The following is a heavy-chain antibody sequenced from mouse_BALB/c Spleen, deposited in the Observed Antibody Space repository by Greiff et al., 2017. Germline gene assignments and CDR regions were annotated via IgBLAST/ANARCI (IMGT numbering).Heavy chain of an antibody. CDR1: GYTFTDYN. V-gene: IGHV1S29*02. J-gene: IGHJ3*01. D-gene: IGHD1-1*01. CDR2: IYPYNGGT. Sequence: EVQLVESGPELVKPGASVKISCKASGYTFTDYNMHWVKQSPGKSLEWIGYIYPYNGGTGYNQKFKSKATLTVDNSSSTAYMELRSLTSEDSAVYCCTRSGGSSDFAYWGQGTLVTVSA. CDR3: TRSGGSSDFAY.